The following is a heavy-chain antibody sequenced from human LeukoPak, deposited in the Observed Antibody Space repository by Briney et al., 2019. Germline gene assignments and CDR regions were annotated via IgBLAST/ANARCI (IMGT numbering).Heavy chain of an antibody. CDR2: ISAYNGNT. CDR1: GYTFTSYD. D-gene: IGHD3-22*01. Sequence: ASVKVSCKASGYTFTSYDISWVRQAPGQGLEWMGWISAYNGNTNYAQKLQGRVTMTTDTSTSTACMELRSLRSDDTAVYYCARDRYYDSSGYYYYYGMDVWGQGTTVTVFS. V-gene: IGHV1-18*01. CDR3: ARDRYYDSSGYYYYYGMDV. J-gene: IGHJ6*02.